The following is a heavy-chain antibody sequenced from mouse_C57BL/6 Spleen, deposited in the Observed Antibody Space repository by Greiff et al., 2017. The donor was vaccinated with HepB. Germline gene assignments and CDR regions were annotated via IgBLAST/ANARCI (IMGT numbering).Heavy chain of an antibody. Sequence: VQLQQSGPGLVAPSQSLSITCTVSGFSLTSYGVSWVRQPPGKGLEWLGVIWGDGSTNYHSALISRLSISKDNSKSQVFLKLNSLQTDDTATYYCAQTEITTVVGAMDYWGQGTSVTVSS. V-gene: IGHV2-3*01. CDR2: IWGDGST. CDR1: GFSLTSYG. CDR3: AQTEITTVVGAMDY. D-gene: IGHD1-1*01. J-gene: IGHJ4*01.